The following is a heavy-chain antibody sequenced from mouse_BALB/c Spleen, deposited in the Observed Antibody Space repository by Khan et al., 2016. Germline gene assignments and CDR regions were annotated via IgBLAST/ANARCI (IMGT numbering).Heavy chain of an antibody. Sequence: QIQLVQSGPELKKPGETVKISCKASGYTFTNYGMNWVKQAPGKGLKWMGWINTYTGVPTYADDFKGRFAFSLETSASTAYLQINNRENEDTATYFCARVVITTSGASAYWGQGTLVTVSA. D-gene: IGHD2-4*01. V-gene: IGHV9-3-1*01. CDR1: GYTFTNYG. CDR2: INTYTGVP. CDR3: ARVVITTSGASAY. J-gene: IGHJ3*01.